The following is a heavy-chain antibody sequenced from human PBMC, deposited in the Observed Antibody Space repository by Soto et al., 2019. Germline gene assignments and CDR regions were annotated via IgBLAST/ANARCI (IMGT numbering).Heavy chain of an antibody. D-gene: IGHD4-17*01. V-gene: IGHV1-69*01. CDR3: ARGIGDYVEWFAP. CDR2: IIPIFGIA. CDR1: GGTFSSYA. J-gene: IGHJ5*02. Sequence: QVQLVQSGAEVKKPGSSVKVSCKASGGTFSSYAISWVRQAPGQGLEWMGGIIPIFGIANYAQKFQGRVTITGDACTSTAYTELRSLRSADTAMYYLARGIGDYVEWFAPWGQGTLVTFSS.